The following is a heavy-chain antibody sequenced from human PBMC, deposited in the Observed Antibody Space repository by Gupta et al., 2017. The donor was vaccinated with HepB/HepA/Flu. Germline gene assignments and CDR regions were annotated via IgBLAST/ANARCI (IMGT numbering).Heavy chain of an antibody. CDR3: TTEGSGWYFRGGEFDP. V-gene: IGHV3-15*01. D-gene: IGHD6-19*01. J-gene: IGHJ5*02. CDR2: MKSKTDGGTT. CDR1: GFTFSNAC. Sequence: EVQLVEYGGGLVKPGGSLRLSCADSGFTFSNACMSWVRSAPGKGLEWVGGMKSKTDGGTTSYAAPVKCRFTISRDDSKNTLYLKMNSLKTEDTAVYYCTTEGSGWYFRGGEFDPWGQGTLVTVSS.